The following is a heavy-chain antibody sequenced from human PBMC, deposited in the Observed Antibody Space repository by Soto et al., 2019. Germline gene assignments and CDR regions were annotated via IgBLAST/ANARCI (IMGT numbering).Heavy chain of an antibody. CDR1: GFTVSSNY. CDR3: ARDKVEGHSGYDAPNDV. V-gene: IGHV3-66*01. Sequence: EVQLVESGGGLVQPGGSLRLSCAASGFTVSSNYMSWVRQAPGKGLEWVSVIYSGGSTYYADSVKGRFTISRDNSKNTLYLQMTMRRAEDTVVYYCARDKVEGHSGYDAPNDVWGQGTTVTVSS. D-gene: IGHD5-12*01. CDR2: IYSGGST. J-gene: IGHJ6*02.